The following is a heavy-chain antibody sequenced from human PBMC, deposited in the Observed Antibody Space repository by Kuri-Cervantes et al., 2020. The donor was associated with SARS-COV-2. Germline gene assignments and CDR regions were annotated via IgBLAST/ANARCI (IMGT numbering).Heavy chain of an antibody. V-gene: IGHV1-69*13. CDR1: GGTFSSYA. CDR3: AGGLVPGSFDY. D-gene: IGHD3-16*01. Sequence: SVKVSCKASGGTFSSYAISWVRQAPGQGLEWMGGIIPIFGTANYAQKFQGRVTITADESTSTAYMELSSLRSEDTAVCYCAGGLVPGSFDYWGQGTLVTVSS. J-gene: IGHJ4*02. CDR2: IIPIFGTA.